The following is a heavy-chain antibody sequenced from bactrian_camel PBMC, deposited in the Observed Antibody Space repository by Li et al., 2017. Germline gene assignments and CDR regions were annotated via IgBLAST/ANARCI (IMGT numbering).Heavy chain of an antibody. V-gene: IGHV3S31*01. Sequence: VQLVESGGGSVQAGGSLRLSCVVSGSTASSNVIGWLRQAPGKEREGVAAIAPATGTTFYSDSVKGRFTISHVNANNTLHLQMNSLKPEDPAMYYCAAGVVCYGPQIRTWYTIWGQGTQVTVS. CDR3: AAGVVCYGPQIRTWYTI. J-gene: IGHJ4*01. CDR1: GSTASSNV. D-gene: IGHD3*01. CDR2: IAPATGTT.